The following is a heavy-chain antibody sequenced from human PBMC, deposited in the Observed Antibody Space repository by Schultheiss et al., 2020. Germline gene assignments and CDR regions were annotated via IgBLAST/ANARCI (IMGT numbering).Heavy chain of an antibody. V-gene: IGHV4-59*01. J-gene: IGHJ4*02. CDR1: GGSISSYY. CDR2: IYYSGST. Sequence: SETLSLTCTVSGGSISSYYWSWIRQPPGKGLEWIGYIYYSGSTNYNPSLKSRVTISVDTSKNQFSLKLSSVTAADTAVYYCTTDPYCGGDCYPGRLFDYWGQGTLVTVSS. D-gene: IGHD2-21*02. CDR3: TTDPYCGGDCYPGRLFDY.